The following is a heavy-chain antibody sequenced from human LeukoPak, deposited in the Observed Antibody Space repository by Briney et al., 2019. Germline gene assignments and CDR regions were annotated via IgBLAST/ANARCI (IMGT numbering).Heavy chain of an antibody. CDR1: GYTFTDYY. J-gene: IGHJ4*02. CDR3: AAPPPGDY. Sequence: ASVKVSCKASGYTFTDYYVNWVRQAPGQGLGWMGWINPDSGATNYAQKFQDRVTMTRDTSISTAYMELSSLTSDDTAVYYCAAPPPGDYWGQGTLVTVSS. D-gene: IGHD7-27*01. CDR2: INPDSGAT. V-gene: IGHV1-2*02.